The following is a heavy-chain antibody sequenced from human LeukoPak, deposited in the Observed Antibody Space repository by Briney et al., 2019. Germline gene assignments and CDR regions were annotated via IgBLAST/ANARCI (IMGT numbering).Heavy chain of an antibody. CDR2: IWYDGSNK. V-gene: IGHV3-33*01. CDR3: ARGSVYLY. CDR1: GFTFSSYG. Sequence: GGSLRLSCAASGFTFSSYGMHWVRQAPGKGLEWVAVIWYDGSNKYYADSVKGRFTISSDNSKNTLYLQMNSRRAEDTAVYYFARGSVYLYWGQGTLVTVSS. D-gene: IGHD5/OR15-5a*01. J-gene: IGHJ4*02.